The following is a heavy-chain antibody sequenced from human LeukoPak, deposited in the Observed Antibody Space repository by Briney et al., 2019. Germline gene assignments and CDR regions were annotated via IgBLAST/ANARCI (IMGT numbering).Heavy chain of an antibody. Sequence: GGSLRLSCAASGFTFTNYAMSWVRQAPGKGLEWVSGTGASGVTTHYADSVRGRFSLSRDNSKNTLYLQMSSLRAEDTAEYYCAKGSATGYFDYWGQGTLVTVST. CDR2: TGASGVTT. D-gene: IGHD3-10*01. V-gene: IGHV3-23*01. CDR1: GFTFTNYA. J-gene: IGHJ4*02. CDR3: AKGSATGYFDY.